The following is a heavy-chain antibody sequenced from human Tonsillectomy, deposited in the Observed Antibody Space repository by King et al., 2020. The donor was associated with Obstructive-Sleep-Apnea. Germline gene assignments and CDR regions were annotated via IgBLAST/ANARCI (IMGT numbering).Heavy chain of an antibody. V-gene: IGHV1-69*12. Sequence: HVQLVQSGAEVKKPGSSVKVSCKASGGTFSSYAISWVRQAPGQGLEWMGGIIPIFGTANYAQKLQGRVTITAVESTSTAYMELSSLRSEDTAVYYCARDQDIVVVPVAFYNYYGMDVWGQGTTVTVSS. CDR2: IIPIFGTA. CDR3: ARDQDIVVVPVAFYNYYGMDV. J-gene: IGHJ6*02. CDR1: GGTFSSYA. D-gene: IGHD2-2*01.